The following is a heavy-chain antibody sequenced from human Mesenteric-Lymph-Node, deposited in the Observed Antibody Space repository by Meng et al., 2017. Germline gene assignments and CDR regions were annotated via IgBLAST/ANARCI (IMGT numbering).Heavy chain of an antibody. CDR3: ARATLGITSYFDY. CDR1: GGSISSGGYY. V-gene: IGHV4-31*01. CDR2: IYYSGST. J-gene: IGHJ4*02. Sequence: QVQLQESGPGLVKPSWTLSLTCTVSGGSISSGGYYWSWIRQHPGKGLEWIGYIYYSGSTYYNPSLKSLVTISVDTSKNQFSLKLSSVTAADTAVYYCARATLGITSYFDYWGQGTLVTVSS. D-gene: IGHD2-2*01.